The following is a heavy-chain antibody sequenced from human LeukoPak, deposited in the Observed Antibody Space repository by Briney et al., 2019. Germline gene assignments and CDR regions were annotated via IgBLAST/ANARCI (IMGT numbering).Heavy chain of an antibody. J-gene: IGHJ3*02. Sequence: SVKVSCKASGGTFSSYAISWVRQAPGQGLAWMGRIIPILGIANYAQKFQGRVTITADKSTSTAYMELSSLRSEDTAVYYCAREGPPSGSPGKSAFDIWGQGTMVTVSS. CDR3: AREGPPSGSPGKSAFDI. V-gene: IGHV1-69*04. CDR1: GGTFSSYA. D-gene: IGHD2-15*01. CDR2: IIPILGIA.